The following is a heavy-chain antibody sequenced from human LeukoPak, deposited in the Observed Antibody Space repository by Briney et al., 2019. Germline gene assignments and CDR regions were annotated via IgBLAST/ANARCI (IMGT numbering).Heavy chain of an antibody. CDR2: INPSDGST. CDR1: GYIFISYY. V-gene: IGHV1-46*01. CDR3: ARTGWLQSDPFDS. D-gene: IGHD5-24*01. Sequence: ASVRVSCKASGYIFISYYIHWVRQAPGQGLEWLGVINPSDGSTDYAQKFQGRVTMTRDTSATTVYLELSGLRSADTAVYYCARTGWLQSDPFDSWGQGTLVTVSS. J-gene: IGHJ4*02.